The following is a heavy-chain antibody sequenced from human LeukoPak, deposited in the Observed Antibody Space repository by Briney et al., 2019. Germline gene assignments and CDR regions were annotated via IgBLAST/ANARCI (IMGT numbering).Heavy chain of an antibody. D-gene: IGHD5-12*01. V-gene: IGHV4-39*07. J-gene: IGHJ4*02. Sequence: PSETLSLTCTVSGGSISSISNYWGRLRQPPGKGLEWIGSIYSRGTTYYNPSLRSRVTISIDTSKNQFSLRLNSVTAADTAVYYCATDKGYHYYWGQGTLVTVSS. CDR3: ATDKGYHYY. CDR1: GGSISSISNY. CDR2: IYSRGTT.